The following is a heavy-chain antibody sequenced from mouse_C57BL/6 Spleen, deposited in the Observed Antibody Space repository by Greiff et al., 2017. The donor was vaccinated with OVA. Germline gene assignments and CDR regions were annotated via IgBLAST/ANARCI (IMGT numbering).Heavy chain of an antibody. D-gene: IGHD1-1*01. J-gene: IGHJ1*03. CDR2: IYPGSGTT. V-gene: IGHV1-76*01. CDR1: GYTFTDYY. CDR3: ARDEDGSSSWYFDV. Sequence: QVQLQQSGAELVRPGASVKLSCKASGYTFTDYYINWVKQRPGQGLEWIARIYPGSGTTYYNEKFKGKATLTAEKASSTAYMQLSSLTSEDSAVYFCARDEDGSSSWYFDVWGTGATVTVST.